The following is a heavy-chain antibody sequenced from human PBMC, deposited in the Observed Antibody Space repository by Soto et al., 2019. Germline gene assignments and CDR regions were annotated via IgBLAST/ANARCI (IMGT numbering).Heavy chain of an antibody. CDR1: GYTFSNYA. CDR3: ASDLSGGDDIDYFDY. Sequence: QIQLVQSGAEVKKPGASVKVSCKAAGYTFSNYAIKWVRQAPGQGLEWMGWISAHNGNTNYAEKFQGRVAMTTDTSTNTAYMELRSLTSDDTAVSYCASDLSGGDDIDYFDYWGQGTLVTVSS. V-gene: IGHV1-18*01. D-gene: IGHD5-12*01. CDR2: ISAHNGNT. J-gene: IGHJ4*02.